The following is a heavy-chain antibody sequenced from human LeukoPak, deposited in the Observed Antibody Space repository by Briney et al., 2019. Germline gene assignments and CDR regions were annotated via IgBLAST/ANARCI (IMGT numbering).Heavy chain of an antibody. CDR3: ARGFPPRRNYDRNGYYSYYFDH. CDR2: INPNSGGT. J-gene: IGHJ4*02. V-gene: IGHV1-2*02. D-gene: IGHD3-22*01. CDR1: GYTFTGYY. Sequence: GASVKVSCKASGYTFTGYYMHWVRQAPGQGLEWMGWINPNSGGTNYAQKFQGRVTMTRDTSISTAYMELSRLRSDDTAVYYCARGFPPRRNYDRNGYYSYYFDHWGQGTLVTVSS.